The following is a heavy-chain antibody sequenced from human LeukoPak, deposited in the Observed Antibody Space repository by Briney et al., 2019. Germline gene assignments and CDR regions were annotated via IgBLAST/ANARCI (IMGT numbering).Heavy chain of an antibody. CDR1: GFTFSRYW. J-gene: IGHJ3*01. D-gene: IGHD5-24*01. CDR2: IGASGEST. Sequence: GGSLRLSCAASGFTFSRYWMHWVRQAPGKGLVWVSLIGASGESTYYADSVKGRFTISRDNSKNTLSLQMNSLRVEDTAMYFCAKDIQLSTWGLGTMVTVSS. V-gene: IGHV3-23*01. CDR3: AKDIQLST.